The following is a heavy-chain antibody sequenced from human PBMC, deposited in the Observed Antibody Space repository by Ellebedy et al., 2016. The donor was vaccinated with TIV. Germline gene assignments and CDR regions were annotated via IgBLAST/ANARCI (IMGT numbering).Heavy chain of an antibody. D-gene: IGHD2/OR15-2a*01. Sequence: GESLKISXAASGFTFNNAWMNWVRQAPGKGLEWVANIKPDGSDKYYVDSLKGRFTISRDNAKNSLYLQMNSLRAEDTAVYYCVRDSNYGDYWGQGTLVTVSS. CDR3: VRDSNYGDY. CDR2: IKPDGSDK. V-gene: IGHV3-7*01. CDR1: GFTFNNAW. J-gene: IGHJ4*02.